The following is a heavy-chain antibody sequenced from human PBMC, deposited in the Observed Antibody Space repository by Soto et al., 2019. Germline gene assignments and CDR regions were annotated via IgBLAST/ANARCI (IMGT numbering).Heavy chain of an antibody. D-gene: IGHD3-3*01. J-gene: IGHJ4*02. Sequence: GGSLRLSCAASGFTFSSYAMSWVRQAPGKGLEWVSGISASGGSTYYADSVKGRFTISRDNSKNTLSLQMNSLRAEDTAVYYCAKVGAGNDFWSGFDYWGQGTLVTVSS. CDR3: AKVGAGNDFWSGFDY. CDR1: GFTFSSYA. V-gene: IGHV3-23*01. CDR2: ISASGGST.